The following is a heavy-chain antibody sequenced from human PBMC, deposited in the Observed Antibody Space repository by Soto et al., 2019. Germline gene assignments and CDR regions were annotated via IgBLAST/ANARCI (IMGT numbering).Heavy chain of an antibody. CDR3: ARGPPTTYYDILTGLTSRLWWFDP. CDR2: INHSGST. D-gene: IGHD3-9*01. J-gene: IGHJ5*02. CDR1: GGSFSGYY. Sequence: QVQLQQWGAGLLKPSETLSLTCAVYGGSFSGYYWSWIRQPPGKGLEWIGEINHSGSTNYNPSLMSRVTISVDTSKNHFSLKLSSVTAADTAVYYCARGPPTTYYDILTGLTSRLWWFDPWGQGTLVTVSS. V-gene: IGHV4-34*01.